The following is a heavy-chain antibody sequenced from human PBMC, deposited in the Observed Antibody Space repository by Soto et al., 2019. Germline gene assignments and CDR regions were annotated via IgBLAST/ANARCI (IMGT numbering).Heavy chain of an antibody. D-gene: IGHD2-15*01. CDR1: GFTFSSYA. Sequence: QVQLVESGGGVVQPGRSLRLSCAASGFTFSSYAMHWVRQAPGKGLEWVAVILYDGSNKYYADSVKGRFTISRDNSKNTLYLQMNSLRAEDTAVYYCARDDLGYCSGGSCYSWNYYYYGMDVWGQGTTVTVSS. CDR3: ARDDLGYCSGGSCYSWNYYYYGMDV. CDR2: ILYDGSNK. J-gene: IGHJ6*02. V-gene: IGHV3-30-3*01.